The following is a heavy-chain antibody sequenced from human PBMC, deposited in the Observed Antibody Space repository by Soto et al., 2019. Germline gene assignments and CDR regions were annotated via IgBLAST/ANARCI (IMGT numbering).Heavy chain of an antibody. J-gene: IGHJ4*02. Sequence: GGSLRLSCAASGFTFSSYAMSWVRQAPGKGLEWVSAISGSGGSTYYADSVKGRFTISRDNSKNTLYLQMNSLRAEDTAVYYCAKDNGGNPWAPPLFDYWGQGTLVTVSS. D-gene: IGHD2-15*01. CDR2: ISGSGGST. CDR1: GFTFSSYA. CDR3: AKDNGGNPWAPPLFDY. V-gene: IGHV3-23*01.